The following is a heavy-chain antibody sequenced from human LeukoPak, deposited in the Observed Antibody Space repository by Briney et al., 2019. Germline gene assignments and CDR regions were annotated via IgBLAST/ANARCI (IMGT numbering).Heavy chain of an antibody. V-gene: IGHV3-30*04. J-gene: IGHJ6*04. Sequence: GGSLRLSCAASGFTFSSYAMHWVRQAPGNGLEWVAVISYDGSNKYYADSVKGRFTISRDNSKNTLYLQMNSLRAEDTAVYYCARAVAVAGTSDYYYGMDVWGKGTTVTVSS. CDR1: GFTFSSYA. CDR3: ARAVAVAGTSDYYYGMDV. D-gene: IGHD6-19*01. CDR2: ISYDGSNK.